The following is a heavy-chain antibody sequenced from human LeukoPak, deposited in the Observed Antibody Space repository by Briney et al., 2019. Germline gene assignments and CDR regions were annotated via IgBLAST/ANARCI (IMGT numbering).Heavy chain of an antibody. CDR1: GGSISSSSYY. Sequence: PSETLPLTCTVSGGSISSSSYYWGWIRQPPGKGLEWIGSIYYSGSTYYNPSLKSRVTISVDTSKNQFSLKLSSVTAADTAVYYCARGLGGGIVVVVPAGFDYWGQGTLVTVSS. J-gene: IGHJ4*02. D-gene: IGHD2-15*01. CDR2: IYYSGST. CDR3: ARGLGGGIVVVVPAGFDY. V-gene: IGHV4-39*07.